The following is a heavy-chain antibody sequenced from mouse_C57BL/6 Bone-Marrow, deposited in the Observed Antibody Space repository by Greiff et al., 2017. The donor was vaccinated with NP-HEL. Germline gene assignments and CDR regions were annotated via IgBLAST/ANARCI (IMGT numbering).Heavy chain of an antibody. Sequence: EVKVVESGGGLVKPGGSLKLSCAASGFTFSSYAMSWVRQTPEKRLEWVATISDGGSYTYYPDNVKGRFTISRDNAKNNLYLQMSHLKSEDTAMYYCARDRDTTVVGYWYFDVWGTGTTVTVSS. D-gene: IGHD1-1*01. CDR2: ISDGGSYT. J-gene: IGHJ1*03. CDR3: ARDRDTTVVGYWYFDV. CDR1: GFTFSSYA. V-gene: IGHV5-4*01.